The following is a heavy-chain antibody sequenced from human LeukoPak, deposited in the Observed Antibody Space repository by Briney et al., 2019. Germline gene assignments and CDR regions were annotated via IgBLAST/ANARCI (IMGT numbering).Heavy chain of an antibody. CDR3: ARPYNSMDPPGY. Sequence: GRSLRLSCAASGFTFSSYGMHWVRQAPGKGLEWVAVISYDGSNKYYADSVKGRFTISRDNSKNTLYLQMNSLRAEDTAVYYCARPYNSMDPPGYWGQGTLVTVPS. CDR1: GFTFSSYG. D-gene: IGHD2/OR15-2a*01. CDR2: ISYDGSNK. J-gene: IGHJ4*02. V-gene: IGHV3-30*03.